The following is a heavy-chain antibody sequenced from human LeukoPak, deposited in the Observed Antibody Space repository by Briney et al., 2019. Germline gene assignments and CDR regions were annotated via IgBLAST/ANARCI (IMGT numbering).Heavy chain of an antibody. D-gene: IGHD3-22*01. CDR1: GFTFSNSW. CDR2: IKQDGSEK. J-gene: IGHJ4*02. Sequence: GGSLRLSCAASGFTFSNSWMSWVRQAPGKGLEWVANIKQDGSEKYYVDSVKGRFTISRDNAKNSLYLQMNSLRAEDTAVYYCARDLYRIVVVPHYFDYWGQGTLVTASS. CDR3: ARDLYRIVVVPHYFDY. V-gene: IGHV3-7*01.